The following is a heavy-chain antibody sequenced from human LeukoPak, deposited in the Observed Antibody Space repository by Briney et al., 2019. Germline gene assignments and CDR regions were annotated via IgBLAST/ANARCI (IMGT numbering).Heavy chain of an antibody. CDR1: GVSISSSNSY. Sequence: SETLSLTCTVSGVSISSSNSYWGWIRQPPGKGLEWIGSIYYSGNTYYNASLKSQVSISIDTSKNQFSLRLTSVTAADTAVYYCARQTGSGLFILPGGQGALVTVSS. J-gene: IGHJ4*02. D-gene: IGHD3/OR15-3a*01. V-gene: IGHV4-39*01. CDR3: ARQTGSGLFILP. CDR2: IYYSGNT.